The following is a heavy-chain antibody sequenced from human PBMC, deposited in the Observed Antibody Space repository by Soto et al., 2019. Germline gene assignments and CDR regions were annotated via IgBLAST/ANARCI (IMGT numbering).Heavy chain of an antibody. CDR3: ARLRGYFGTTTAPIDY. J-gene: IGHJ4*02. CDR1: GGSISSSSYY. V-gene: IGHV4-39*01. Sequence: TSETLSLTCTVSGGSISSSSYYWGWIRQPPGKGLEWIGSIYYSGSTYYNPSLKSRVTISVDTSKNQFSLKLSSVTAADTAVYYCARLRGYFGTTTAPIDYWGQGTLVTVSS. CDR2: IYYSGST. D-gene: IGHD3-22*01.